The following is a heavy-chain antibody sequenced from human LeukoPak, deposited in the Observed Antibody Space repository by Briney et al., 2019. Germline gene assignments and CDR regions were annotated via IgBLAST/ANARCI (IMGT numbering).Heavy chain of an antibody. D-gene: IGHD2-15*01. CDR1: GYTFTSYG. CDR2: ISAYNGNT. V-gene: IGHV1-18*01. CDR3: ALQDIVVVVAEGGDY. Sequence: PVASVKVSCKASGYTFTSYGISWVRQAPGQGLEWMGWISAYNGNTNYAQKLQGRVTMTTDTSTSTAYMELSSLRSEDTAVYYCALQDIVVVVAEGGDYWGQGTLVTVSS. J-gene: IGHJ4*02.